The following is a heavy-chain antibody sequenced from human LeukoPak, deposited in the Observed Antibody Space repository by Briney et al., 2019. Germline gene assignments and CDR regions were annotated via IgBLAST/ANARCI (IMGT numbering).Heavy chain of an antibody. V-gene: IGHV4-4*02. Sequence: PSGTLSLTCAVSGESISSTNWWSWVRQAPGKGLEWIGEIYHSGTTKYNPSLKSRVTISFDTSKNQFSLNLRSVTAADTAVYYCASLAAAGADYWGQGTLVTASS. D-gene: IGHD6-13*01. CDR3: ASLAAAGADY. J-gene: IGHJ4*02. CDR2: IYHSGTT. CDR1: GESISSTNW.